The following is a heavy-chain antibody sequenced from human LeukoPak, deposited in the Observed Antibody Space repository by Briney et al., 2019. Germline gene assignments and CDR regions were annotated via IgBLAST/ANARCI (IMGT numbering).Heavy chain of an antibody. J-gene: IGHJ4*02. Sequence: ASVKVSCKASGYTFTSYYMHWVRQAPGQGLEWMGVINPSDGSTGYAQMFQGRVTMTRDMSTSTVYMELSRLRSDDTAVYYCARDIGIDCGGDCNFDYWGQGTLVTVSS. D-gene: IGHD2-21*02. CDR1: GYTFTSYY. CDR2: INPSDGST. V-gene: IGHV1-46*01. CDR3: ARDIGIDCGGDCNFDY.